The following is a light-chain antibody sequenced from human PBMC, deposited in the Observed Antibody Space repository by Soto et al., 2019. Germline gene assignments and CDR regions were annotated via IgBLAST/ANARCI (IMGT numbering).Light chain of an antibody. V-gene: IGLV1-40*01. J-gene: IGLJ3*02. CDR3: QSYDSSLSGWV. CDR1: SSNIGAGYD. Sequence: QSVLTQPPSVSGAPGQRVTISCTWSSSNIGAGYDVHWYQQLPGTAPKLPIYGNSNRPSGVPDRFSGSKSGTSASLAITGLQAEDEADYYCQSYDSSLSGWVFGGGTKLTVL. CDR2: GNS.